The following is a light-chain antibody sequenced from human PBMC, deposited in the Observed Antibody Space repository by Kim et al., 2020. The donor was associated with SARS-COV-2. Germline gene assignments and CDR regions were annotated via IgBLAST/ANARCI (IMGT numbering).Light chain of an antibody. V-gene: IGLV3-19*01. CDR1: SLRSSY. J-gene: IGLJ2*01. Sequence: SSELTQDPAVSVALGQTVRITCQGDSLRSSYATWYQQKPGQAPILVIYGKNNRPSGIPDRFSGSSSGNTASLTITGTQAGDEADYYCNSRDSNDTVVFGG. CDR2: GKN. CDR3: NSRDSNDTVV.